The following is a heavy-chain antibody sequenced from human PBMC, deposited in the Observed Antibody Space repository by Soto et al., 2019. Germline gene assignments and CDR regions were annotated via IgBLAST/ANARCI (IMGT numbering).Heavy chain of an antibody. CDR2: ISSSSSTI. CDR1: GFTFSSSS. Sequence: GGSLRLSCAASGFTFSSSSMNWVRQAPGKGLEWVSYISSSSSTIYYADSVKGRFTISRDNAKNSLYLQMNSLRDEDTAVYYCARDTVDSSSWDNYYCYGMDVWGLATTLTVS. CDR3: ARDTVDSSSWDNYYCYGMDV. D-gene: IGHD6-13*01. V-gene: IGHV3-48*02. J-gene: IGHJ6*02.